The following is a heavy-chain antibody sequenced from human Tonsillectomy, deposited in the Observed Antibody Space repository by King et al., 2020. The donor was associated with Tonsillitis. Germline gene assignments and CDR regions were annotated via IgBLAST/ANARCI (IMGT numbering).Heavy chain of an antibody. CDR2: IYTSGST. Sequence: VQLQESGPGLVKPSETLSLTCTVSGGSISSYYWSWIRQPAGKGLEWIGRIYTSGSTNYNPSLKSRVTMSVDTSKNQFSLKLSSVTAADTAVYYCARDSGRGVRGYYYYYGMDVWGHGTTVTVSS. CDR1: GGSISSYY. J-gene: IGHJ6*02. CDR3: ARDSGRGVRGYYYYYGMDV. V-gene: IGHV4-4*07. D-gene: IGHD3-10*01.